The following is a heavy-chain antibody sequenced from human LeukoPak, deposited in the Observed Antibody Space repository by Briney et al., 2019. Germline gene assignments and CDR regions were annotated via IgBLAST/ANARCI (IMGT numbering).Heavy chain of an antibody. J-gene: IGHJ4*02. CDR3: ATLSYRRFDY. CDR2: INEDSNKK. CDR1: GLTLSRLW. V-gene: IGHV3-7*01. D-gene: IGHD1-14*01. Sequence: PGGSLRLSCAASGLTLSRLWMIWIRQAPGKGLEWVATINEDSNKKWYADSVKGRFTISRDNARNSLYLQMNRLRAEDTAVYYCATLSYRRFDYWGEGALVTASS.